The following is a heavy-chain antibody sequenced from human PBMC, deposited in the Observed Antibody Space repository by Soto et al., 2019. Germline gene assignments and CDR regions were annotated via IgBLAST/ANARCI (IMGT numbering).Heavy chain of an antibody. J-gene: IGHJ4*02. D-gene: IGHD3-22*01. CDR3: ARDYYDSSGYYENFDY. Sequence: PGGSLRLSCAASGFTVNSNYMSWVRQAPGKGLEWVSVIYSDGSTYYADSVKGRFIISRDNSNNTLYFQMNSLRAEDTAVYYCARDYYDSSGYYENFDYWGQGTLVTVSS. V-gene: IGHV3-66*01. CDR1: GFTVNSNY. CDR2: IYSDGST.